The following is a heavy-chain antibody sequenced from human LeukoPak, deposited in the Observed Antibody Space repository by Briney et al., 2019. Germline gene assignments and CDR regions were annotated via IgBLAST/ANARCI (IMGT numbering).Heavy chain of an antibody. CDR1: GFSFHSYG. D-gene: IGHD1-1*01. Sequence: GGSLRLSCAASGFSFHSYGMHWVRQAPGKGRGWVGFIRLDGSNQYHADSLKGRVTLSRDYSNNPLYLQMNSLRTDDTAAYYCAKTARTGRDGYMDVWGKGTTVTVSS. J-gene: IGHJ6*03. CDR2: IRLDGSNQ. CDR3: AKTARTGRDGYMDV. V-gene: IGHV3-30*02.